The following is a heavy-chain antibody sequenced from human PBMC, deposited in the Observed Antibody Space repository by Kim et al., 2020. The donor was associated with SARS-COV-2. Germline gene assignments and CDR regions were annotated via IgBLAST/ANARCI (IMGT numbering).Heavy chain of an antibody. CDR2: ISYSGSS. Sequence: SETLSLTCTVSDTSISSGDYYWGWIRQPPGKGLEWIGSISYSGSSYYNPSLKSRVTMSVDTSKNQFSLRLTSVTAADTALYSCARQAVRRRWFGALGDFDAWGQGTLVTVSS. CDR1: DTSISSGDYY. D-gene: IGHD3-10*01. CDR3: ARQAVRRRWFGALGDFDA. J-gene: IGHJ4*02. V-gene: IGHV4-39*01.